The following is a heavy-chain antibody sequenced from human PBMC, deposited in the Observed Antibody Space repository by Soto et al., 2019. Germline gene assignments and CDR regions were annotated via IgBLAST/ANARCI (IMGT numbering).Heavy chain of an antibody. Sequence: GGSLRLSCAASGFTFSSYAMHWVRQAPGKGLEWVAVISYDGSNKYYADSVKGRFTISRDNSKNTLYLQMNSLRAEDTAVYYCARISGDRDYDFWSGYLDYYYYGMDVWGQGTTVTVSS. CDR1: GFTFSSYA. J-gene: IGHJ6*02. V-gene: IGHV3-30-3*01. CDR2: ISYDGSNK. D-gene: IGHD3-3*01. CDR3: ARISGDRDYDFWSGYLDYYYYGMDV.